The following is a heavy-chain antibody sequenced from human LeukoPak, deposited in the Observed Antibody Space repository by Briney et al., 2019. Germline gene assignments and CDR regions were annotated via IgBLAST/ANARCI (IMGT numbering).Heavy chain of an antibody. Sequence: GGSLTLSCAASGFTFSSYAMHWVRQAPGKGLEWVACISYDGTTNYYAASERRRCTISRDNSKHTLYLQMNSMRAEDTAMYYCARDYDSSGYDIYYWGQGTLVTVSS. V-gene: IGHV3-30-3*01. CDR3: ARDYDSSGYDIYY. CDR1: GFTFSSYA. D-gene: IGHD3-22*01. CDR2: ISYDGTTN. J-gene: IGHJ4*02.